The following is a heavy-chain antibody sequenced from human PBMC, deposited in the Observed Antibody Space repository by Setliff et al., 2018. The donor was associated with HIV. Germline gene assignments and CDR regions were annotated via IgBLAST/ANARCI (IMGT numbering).Heavy chain of an antibody. J-gene: IGHJ5*02. CDR3: IVNIVGPVTGLDR. V-gene: IGHV1-18*01. Sequence: GASVKVSCKASGYTFTSYGISWVRQAPGQGLEWMGWISAYNGNTNYAQKLQGRVTMTTDTSTSTAYMELRSLRSDDTAVYFCIVNIVGPVTGLDRWGQGTLVTVSS. CDR2: ISAYNGNT. D-gene: IGHD1-26*01. CDR1: GYTFTSYG.